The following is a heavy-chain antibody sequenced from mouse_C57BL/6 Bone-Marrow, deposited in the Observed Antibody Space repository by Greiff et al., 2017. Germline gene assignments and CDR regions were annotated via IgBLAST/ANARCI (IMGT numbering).Heavy chain of an antibody. CDR3: ASPMVTPY. Sequence: EVQGVESGGDLVKPGGSLKLSCAASGFTFSSYGMSWVRQTPDKRLEWVATISSGGSYTYYPDSVKGRFTISRDNAKNTLYLQMSSLKSEDTAMYYCASPMVTPYWCQGTLVTVSA. D-gene: IGHD2-2*01. CDR2: ISSGGSYT. V-gene: IGHV5-6*01. J-gene: IGHJ3*01. CDR1: GFTFSSYG.